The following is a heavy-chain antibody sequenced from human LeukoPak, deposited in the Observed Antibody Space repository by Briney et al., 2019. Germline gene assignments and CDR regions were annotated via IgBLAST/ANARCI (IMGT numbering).Heavy chain of an antibody. D-gene: IGHD6-13*01. Sequence: PGGSLRLSCAASGFTFNRNAISWVRQAPGKGLEWVSTIGGSGDKTFYADSVKGRFTISRDNSKNTLYLQMNSLRAEDTAVYYCAKLDVIAAAGTYWGQGTLVTVSS. V-gene: IGHV3-23*01. CDR1: GFTFNRNA. CDR3: AKLDVIAAAGTY. J-gene: IGHJ4*02. CDR2: IGGSGDKT.